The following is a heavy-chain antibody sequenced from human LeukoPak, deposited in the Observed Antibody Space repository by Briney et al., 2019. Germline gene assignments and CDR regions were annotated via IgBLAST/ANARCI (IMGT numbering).Heavy chain of an antibody. CDR1: GFTFSSFA. Sequence: GGSLRLSCAASGFTFSSFAMTWVRQAPGKGLEWVSSITGTHYTTYNTDSVKGRFTISRDNSKNTLYLRMNSLRADDTAVYYCTKDPNGDYVGAFDPWGQGTLVTVSS. CDR3: TKDPNGDYVGAFDP. J-gene: IGHJ5*02. V-gene: IGHV3-23*01. D-gene: IGHD4-17*01. CDR2: ITGTHYTT.